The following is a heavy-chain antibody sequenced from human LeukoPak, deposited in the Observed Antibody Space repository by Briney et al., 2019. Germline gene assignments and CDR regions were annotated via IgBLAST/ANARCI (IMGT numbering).Heavy chain of an antibody. V-gene: IGHV4-31*03. CDR3: ARGLRLGYCSSTSCPSAWFDP. CDR1: GGSISSGGYY. D-gene: IGHD2-2*01. CDR2: IYYSGST. J-gene: IGHJ5*02. Sequence: PSQTLSLTCTVSGGSISSGGYYWSWIRQHPGKGLEWIGYIYYSGSTYYNPSLKSRVTISVDTSKNQFSLKLSSVTAADTAVYYCARGLRLGYCSSTSCPSAWFDPWGQGTLVTVSS.